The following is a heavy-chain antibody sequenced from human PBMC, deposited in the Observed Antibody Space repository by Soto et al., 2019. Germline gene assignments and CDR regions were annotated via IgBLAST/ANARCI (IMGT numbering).Heavy chain of an antibody. CDR3: ARERNGYCSGGSCYYFDY. V-gene: IGHV4-59*01. Sequence: SETLSLTCTVSGGSISSYYWSWIRQPPGKGLEWIGYIYYSGSTNYNPSLKSRVTISVDTSKNQFSLKLSSVTAADTAVYYCARERNGYCSGGSCYYFDYWGQGTLVTVSS. CDR1: GGSISSYY. CDR2: IYYSGST. D-gene: IGHD2-15*01. J-gene: IGHJ4*02.